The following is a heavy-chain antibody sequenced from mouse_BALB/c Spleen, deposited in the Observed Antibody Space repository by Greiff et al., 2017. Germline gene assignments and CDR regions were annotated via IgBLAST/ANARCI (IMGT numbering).Heavy chain of an antibody. CDR1: GFTFSSYA. D-gene: IGHD1-1*01. CDR2: ISSGGST. CDR3: ATHYYGSSYEYWYFDV. J-gene: IGHJ1*01. V-gene: IGHV5-6-5*01. Sequence: EVKLVESGGGLVKPGGSLKLSCAASGFTFSSYAMSWVRQTPEKRLEWVASISSGGSTYYPDSVKGRFTISRDNARNILYLQMSSLRSEDTAMYYCATHYYGSSYEYWYFDVWGAGTTVTVSS.